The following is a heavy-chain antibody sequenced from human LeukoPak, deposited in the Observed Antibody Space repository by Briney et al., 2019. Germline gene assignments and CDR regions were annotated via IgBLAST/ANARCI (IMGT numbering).Heavy chain of an antibody. CDR3: ARHEFGSSSAAFDS. CDR1: GGSFSGYL. Sequence: SETRSLTCAVHGGSFSGYLWSWIRQPPGKGLEYIGEINHSGYTTYNPSLKSRVTISVDTSKNQFSLNMISVTAADTAVYYCARHEFGSSSAAFDSWGQGTMVIVSS. D-gene: IGHD6-6*01. J-gene: IGHJ3*01. CDR2: INHSGYT. V-gene: IGHV4-34*01.